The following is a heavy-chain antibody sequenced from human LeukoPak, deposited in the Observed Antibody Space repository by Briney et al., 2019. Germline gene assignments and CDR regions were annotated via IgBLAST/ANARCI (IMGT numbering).Heavy chain of an antibody. Sequence: ASVKVSCKASGYTFTSYYMHWVRQAPGQGLEWMGIINPSGGSTSYAQKFQGRVTMTRDTSTSTVYMELSSLRSEDTAVYYCARDRSKAAAYDAFDIWGQGTMVTVSS. D-gene: IGHD6-13*01. CDR3: ARDRSKAAAYDAFDI. CDR1: GYTFTSYY. J-gene: IGHJ3*02. V-gene: IGHV1-46*01. CDR2: INPSGGST.